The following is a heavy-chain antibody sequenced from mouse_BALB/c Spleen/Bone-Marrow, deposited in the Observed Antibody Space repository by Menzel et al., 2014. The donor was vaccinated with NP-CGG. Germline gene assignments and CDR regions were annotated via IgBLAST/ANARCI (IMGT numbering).Heavy chain of an antibody. CDR3: ARAPLYYGSSIYAMDY. D-gene: IGHD1-1*01. CDR2: MWAGGST. V-gene: IGHV2-9*02. Sequence: VHLVESGPGLVAPSQSLSISCTVSGFSLTSYGVHWVRQPPGKGLEWLGVMWAGGSTDYNSALMSRLSITKDNSKSXLFLKMNSLQTDDTAMYFCARAPLYYGSSIYAMDYWGQGTSVTVSS. CDR1: GFSLTSYG. J-gene: IGHJ4*01.